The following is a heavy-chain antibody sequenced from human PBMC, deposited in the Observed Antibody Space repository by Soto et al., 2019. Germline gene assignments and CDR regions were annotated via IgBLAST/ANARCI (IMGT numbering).Heavy chain of an antibody. Sequence: ASVKVSSKASGYTFNSYAMHWVRQAPGQRLEWMGWINAGNGITKYSQKFQGRVTITRDTSASTAYMELSSLRSEDTAVYYCARCIAAAGPIDYWGQGTLVTVSS. V-gene: IGHV1-3*01. CDR1: GYTFNSYA. D-gene: IGHD6-13*01. CDR3: ARCIAAAGPIDY. CDR2: INAGNGIT. J-gene: IGHJ4*02.